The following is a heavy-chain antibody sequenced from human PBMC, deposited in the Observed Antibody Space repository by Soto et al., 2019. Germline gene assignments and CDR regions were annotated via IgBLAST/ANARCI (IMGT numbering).Heavy chain of an antibody. V-gene: IGHV4-34*01. Sequence: SETLSLTCAVYGGSFSGYYWSWIRQPPGKGLEWIGEINHSGSTNYNPSLKSRVTISVDTSKNQFSLKLSSVTAADTAVYYCARGIGRHSSSWYYYWGQGTLVTVSS. CDR1: GGSFSGYY. CDR3: ARGIGRHSSSWYYY. CDR2: INHSGST. D-gene: IGHD6-13*01. J-gene: IGHJ4*02.